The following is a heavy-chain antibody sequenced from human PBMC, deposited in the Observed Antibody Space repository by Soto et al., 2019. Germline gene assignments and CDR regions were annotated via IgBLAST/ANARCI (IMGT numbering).Heavy chain of an antibody. Sequence: GGSLRLSCAASGFTFSSYSMSWVRQAPGKGLEWVSYISSSSSTIYYADSVKGRFTISRDNAKNSLYLQMNSLRDEDTADYYGVRVLGYYESSCYYYWFDPWGQGTLVTVSS. V-gene: IGHV3-48*02. D-gene: IGHD3-22*01. CDR3: VRVLGYYESSCYYYWFDP. CDR2: ISSSSSTI. J-gene: IGHJ5*02. CDR1: GFTFSSYS.